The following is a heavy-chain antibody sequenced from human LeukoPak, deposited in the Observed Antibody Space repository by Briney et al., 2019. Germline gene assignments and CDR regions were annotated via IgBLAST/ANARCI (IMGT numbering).Heavy chain of an antibody. CDR2: INHSGST. CDR1: GGSFSGYY. Sequence: SETLSLTCAVYGGSFSGYYWSWIRQPPGKELEWIGEINHSGSTNYNPSLKSRVTISVDTSKNQFSLKLSSVTAADTAVYYCAAVYYDSSGYLSDNWFDPWGQGTLVTVSS. D-gene: IGHD3-22*01. CDR3: AAVYYDSSGYLSDNWFDP. J-gene: IGHJ5*02. V-gene: IGHV4-34*01.